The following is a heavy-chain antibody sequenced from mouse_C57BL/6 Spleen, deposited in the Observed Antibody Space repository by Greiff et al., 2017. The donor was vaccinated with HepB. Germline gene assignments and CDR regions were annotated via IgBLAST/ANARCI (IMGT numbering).Heavy chain of an antibody. CDR2: IHPNSGST. Sequence: QVQLQQPGAELVKPGASVKLSCKASGYTFTSYWMHWVKQRPGQGLEWIGMIHPNSGSTNYNEKFKSKATLTVDKSSSTAYMQLSSLTSEDSAVYYCARERDDYVLDYWGQGTSVTVSS. D-gene: IGHD2-4*01. CDR3: ARERDDYVLDY. V-gene: IGHV1-64*01. J-gene: IGHJ4*01. CDR1: GYTFTSYW.